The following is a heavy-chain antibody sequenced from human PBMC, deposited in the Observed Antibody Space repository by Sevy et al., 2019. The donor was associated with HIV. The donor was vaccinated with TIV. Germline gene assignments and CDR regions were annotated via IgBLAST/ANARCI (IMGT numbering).Heavy chain of an antibody. J-gene: IGHJ4*02. V-gene: IGHV1-18*01. Sequence: ASVKVSCEASGYTFTTSGINWVRQAPGQGLEWMGWISGYTENTKYEQKFQDRLTLTIDTSTSTAYMDLRRLRSGDTAVYYCARDCTPKSYYDSSAMKRGYYFDSWGQGTLVTVSS. CDR2: ISGYTENT. CDR3: ARDCTPKSYYDSSAMKRGYYFDS. CDR1: GYTFTTSG. D-gene: IGHD3-22*01.